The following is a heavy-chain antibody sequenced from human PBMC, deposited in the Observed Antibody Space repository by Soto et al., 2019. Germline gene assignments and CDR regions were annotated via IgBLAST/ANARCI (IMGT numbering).Heavy chain of an antibody. Sequence: GESLKISCKASGYSFTNYWIGWVRQMPGKGLEWKGGIYPGDSDTRYSPYFQGQVTISADKSISTAYLQLSILKASDTAMYYCAVHYYYGSGSYYSGFDSWGQGTLVTVSS. CDR3: AVHYYYGSGSYYSGFDS. CDR2: IYPGDSDT. D-gene: IGHD3-10*01. V-gene: IGHV5-51*01. J-gene: IGHJ4*02. CDR1: GYSFTNYW.